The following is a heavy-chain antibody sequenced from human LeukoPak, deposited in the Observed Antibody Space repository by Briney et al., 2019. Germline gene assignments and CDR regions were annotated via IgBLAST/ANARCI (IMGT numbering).Heavy chain of an antibody. CDR2: IYYSGST. J-gene: IGHJ4*02. CDR3: ARDRARVGADPFDY. D-gene: IGHD1-26*01. Sequence: TSETLSLTCTVSGGSISSSSYYWGWIRQPPGKGLEWIGSIYYSGSTYYNPSLKSRVTISVDTSKNQFSLKLSSVTAADTAVYYCARDRARVGADPFDYWGQGTLVTVSS. V-gene: IGHV4-39*07. CDR1: GGSISSSSYY.